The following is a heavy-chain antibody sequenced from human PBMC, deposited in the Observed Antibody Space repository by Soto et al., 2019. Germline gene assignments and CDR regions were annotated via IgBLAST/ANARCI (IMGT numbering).Heavy chain of an antibody. V-gene: IGHV4-34*01. D-gene: IGHD4-17*01. Sequence: SETLSLTCAVYGGSFSGYYWSWIRQPPGKGLEWIGEINHSGSTNFNPSLKSRVSISVDTSKKQFSLKLASVTAADTAVYYCAAHLKTTVTAYWYFDLWGRGTLVTVSS. CDR1: GGSFSGYY. CDR3: AAHLKTTVTAYWYFDL. CDR2: INHSGST. J-gene: IGHJ2*01.